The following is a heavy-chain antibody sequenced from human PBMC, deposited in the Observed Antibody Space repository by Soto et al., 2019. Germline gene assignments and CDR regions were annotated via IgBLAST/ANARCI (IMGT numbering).Heavy chain of an antibody. CDR3: AKEGGLSGSYYISSSYYFDY. J-gene: IGHJ4*02. CDR1: GFTFSSYG. V-gene: IGHV3-30*18. D-gene: IGHD1-26*01. Sequence: QPGGSLRLSCAASGFTFSSYGMHWVRQAPGKGLEWVAIISYDGSNTYYADSVKGRFTISRDNSKNTLYLQMNSLRAEDTSVYYCAKEGGLSGSYYISSSYYFDYWGQGTLVTVSS. CDR2: ISYDGSNT.